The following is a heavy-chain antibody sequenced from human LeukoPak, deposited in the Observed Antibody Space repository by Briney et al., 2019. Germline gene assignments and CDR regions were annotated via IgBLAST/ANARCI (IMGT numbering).Heavy chain of an antibody. J-gene: IGHJ4*02. V-gene: IGHV1-69*13. D-gene: IGHD1-7*01. CDR3: ARSITGTTGQFDY. CDR2: IIPIFGTA. Sequence: EASVKVSCKASGGTFSNYAISWVRQAPGQGLEWMGGIIPIFGTANYAQKFQGRVTITADESTSTAYMELSSLRSEDTAVYYCARSITGTTGQFDYWGQGTLVTVSS. CDR1: GGTFSNYA.